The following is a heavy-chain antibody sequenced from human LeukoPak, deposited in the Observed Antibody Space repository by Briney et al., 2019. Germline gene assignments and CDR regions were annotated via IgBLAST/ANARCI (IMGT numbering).Heavy chain of an antibody. CDR2: IFYNGKT. D-gene: IGHD1-26*01. CDR3: ARAARPGSTWVGATTVNWYFDL. CDR1: GGSISVSSYY. Sequence: SETLSLTCTVSGGSISVSSYYWGWIRQPPGKGLEWIGNIFYNGKTYYNPSLKSRVTISVDTSKNQFSLKLSSVTAADTAVYYCARAARPGSTWVGATTVNWYFDLWGRGTLVTVSS. J-gene: IGHJ2*01. V-gene: IGHV4-39*07.